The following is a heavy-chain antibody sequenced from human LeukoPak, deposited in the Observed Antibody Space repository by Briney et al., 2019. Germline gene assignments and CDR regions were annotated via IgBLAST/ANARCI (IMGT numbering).Heavy chain of an antibody. CDR1: GFTFSSYA. CDR2: ISGRGGST. CDR3: ATSIAARPDDY. V-gene: IGHV3-23*01. D-gene: IGHD6-6*01. J-gene: IGHJ4*02. Sequence: GGSLRLSCAASGFTFSSYAMSWVRQAPGKGLEWVSAISGRGGSTYYADSVKGRFTISRDNSKNTLYLQMNSLRAEDTAVYYCATSIAARPDDYWGQGTLVTVSS.